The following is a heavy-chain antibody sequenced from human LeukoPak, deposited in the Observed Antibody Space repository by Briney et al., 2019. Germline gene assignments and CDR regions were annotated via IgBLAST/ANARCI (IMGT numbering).Heavy chain of an antibody. J-gene: IGHJ5*02. CDR3: VRDRGGEYSGDLLFDP. D-gene: IGHD2/OR15-2a*01. Sequence: PGGSLRLSCAASGFTFSTYEMNWVRQAPGKGLEWLSYIIGDGTTTQYAESVRDRFTISRDNDKHSLYLQMNSVRADDTAVYYGVRDRGGEYSGDLLFDPGGQGTLVTVPS. CDR2: IIGDGTTT. V-gene: IGHV3-48*03. CDR1: GFTFSTYE.